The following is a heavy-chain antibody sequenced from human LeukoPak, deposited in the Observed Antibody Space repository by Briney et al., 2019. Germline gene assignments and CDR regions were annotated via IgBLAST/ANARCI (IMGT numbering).Heavy chain of an antibody. CDR3: ARHRSGGSQDDAFDI. CDR2: IKEDGSEK. D-gene: IGHD2-15*01. V-gene: IGHV3-7*01. Sequence: GGSLRLSCAASGFTFSTYWMTWVRQAPGKGLEWVADIKEDGSEKYYGDSVKGRFAISRQNAKNSLFLQMNSLRVEDTAVYYCARHRSGGSQDDAFDIWGQGTMVTVSS. CDR1: GFTFSTYW. J-gene: IGHJ3*02.